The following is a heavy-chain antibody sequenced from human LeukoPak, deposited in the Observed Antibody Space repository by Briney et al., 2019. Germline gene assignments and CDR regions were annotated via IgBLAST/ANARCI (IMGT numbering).Heavy chain of an antibody. D-gene: IGHD6-19*01. Sequence: SETLSLTCTVSGGSISSYYWSWIRQPPGKGLEWIGCIYYSGSTNYNPSLKSRVTISVDTSKNQFSLKLSSVTAADTAVYYCASLIAVGGFDPWGQGTLVTVSS. CDR1: GGSISSYY. CDR3: ASLIAVGGFDP. J-gene: IGHJ5*02. CDR2: IYYSGST. V-gene: IGHV4-59*12.